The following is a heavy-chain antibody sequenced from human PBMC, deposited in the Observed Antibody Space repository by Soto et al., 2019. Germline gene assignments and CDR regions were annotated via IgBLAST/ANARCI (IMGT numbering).Heavy chain of an antibody. J-gene: IGHJ6*02. CDR3: ARGLSRSWEDYYYYYGIDV. D-gene: IGHD6-13*01. Sequence: SETLSLTCAVSGGSISSSNWWSWVRQPPGKGLEWIGEIYHSGSTNYNPSLKSRVTISVDKSKNQFSLKLSSVTAADTAVYYCARGLSRSWEDYYYYYGIDVWGQGTPVTVYS. V-gene: IGHV4-4*02. CDR2: IYHSGST. CDR1: GGSISSSNW.